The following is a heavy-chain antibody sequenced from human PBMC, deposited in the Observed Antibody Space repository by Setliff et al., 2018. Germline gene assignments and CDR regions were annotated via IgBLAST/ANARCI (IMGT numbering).Heavy chain of an antibody. V-gene: IGHV3-33*08. J-gene: IGHJ4*02. D-gene: IGHD2-15*01. CDR3: ARTCSGSGCYAGLES. CDR2: IWDDGVKK. Sequence: LRLSCAASGFTFSTYRMHWVRQAPGKGLEWVAVIWDDGVKKYHADSVRGRFTISRDNSKNTLYLQMNSLRPEDTAVYYCARTCSGSGCYAGLESWGQGTPVTVSS. CDR1: GFTFSTYR.